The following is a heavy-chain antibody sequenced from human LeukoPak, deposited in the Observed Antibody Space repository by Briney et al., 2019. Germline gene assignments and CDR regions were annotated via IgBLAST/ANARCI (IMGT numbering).Heavy chain of an antibody. CDR3: ARVGTFDM. D-gene: IGHD1-14*01. J-gene: IGHJ3*02. Sequence: SVKVSCKASGYNFRGYGISWVRQAPGQGLEWMGWISVQNGNTEYTQKMRGRVTMTTDTSTSTVYLELRSLRSDDTAVYYCARVGTFDMWGQGTMVTVSS. CDR2: ISVQNGNT. V-gene: IGHV1-18*01. CDR1: GYNFRGYG.